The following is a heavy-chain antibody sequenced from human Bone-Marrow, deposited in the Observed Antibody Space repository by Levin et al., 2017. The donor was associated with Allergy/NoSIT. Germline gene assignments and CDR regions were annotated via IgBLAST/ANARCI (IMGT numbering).Heavy chain of an antibody. V-gene: IGHV3-15*01. CDR3: TTGRTDHVKDWFDP. J-gene: IGHJ5*02. CDR2: IKSKTDGGRT. CDR1: GFTFRDAW. Sequence: TGESLKISCVASGFTFRDAWMSWVRQAPGKGLEWVGRIKSKTDGGRTDYAAPVKGRFIISRDDSETTLYLQMNSLQTDDTAVYYCTTGRTDHVKDWFDPWGQGTLVTVSS. D-gene: IGHD3/OR15-3a*01.